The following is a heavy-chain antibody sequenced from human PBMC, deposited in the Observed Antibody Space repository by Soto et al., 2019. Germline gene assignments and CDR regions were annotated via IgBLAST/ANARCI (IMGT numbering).Heavy chain of an antibody. CDR2: IHYSGTI. CDR3: ATSVSGRYFYMDV. Sequence: PSETLSLTCTVSGGSISSYYWNWIRQTPGKGLEWIAYIHYSGTINYNPSLKSRVTLSVDTSKNQFSLKMSSVTAADTAVYYCATSVSGRYFYMDVWGKGTTVTVSS. J-gene: IGHJ6*03. CDR1: GGSISSYY. V-gene: IGHV4-59*01. D-gene: IGHD1-26*01.